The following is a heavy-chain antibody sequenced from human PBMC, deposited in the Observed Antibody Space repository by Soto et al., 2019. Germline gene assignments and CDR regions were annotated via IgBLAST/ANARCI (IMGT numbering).Heavy chain of an antibody. J-gene: IGHJ2*01. CDR2: ISAYNGNT. Sequence: QVQLVQSGAEVKKPGASVKVSCKASAYTFTNYTITWVRQAPGQGLEWMGWISAYNGNTNYAQKLQGRVTMTTDTATSTAYLELRSLRSDDTAVYYWARTGDFDDYVGVGLYFDLWGRGTLVTVSS. V-gene: IGHV1-18*01. CDR3: ARTGDFDDYVGVGLYFDL. D-gene: IGHD4-17*01. CDR1: AYTFTNYT.